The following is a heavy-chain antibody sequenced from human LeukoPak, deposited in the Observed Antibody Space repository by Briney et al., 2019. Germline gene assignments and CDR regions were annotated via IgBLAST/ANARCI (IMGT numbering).Heavy chain of an antibody. V-gene: IGHV3-30*02. D-gene: IGHD6-13*01. J-gene: IGHJ6*02. Sequence: GGSLRLSCAASGFTFSSYGMHWVRQAPGKGLEWVAFIRYDGGNKYCPDSVKGRFTISRDNSKNTLYLQMNSLRAADTAMYYCAKSKQQLVDYYYYGMDVWGQGTTVTVSS. CDR1: GFTFSSYG. CDR3: AKSKQQLVDYYYYGMDV. CDR2: IRYDGGNK.